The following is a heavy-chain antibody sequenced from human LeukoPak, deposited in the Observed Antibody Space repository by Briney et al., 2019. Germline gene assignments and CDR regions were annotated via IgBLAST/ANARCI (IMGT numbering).Heavy chain of an antibody. CDR2: INSDGSST. Sequence: GGSLRLSCAATGFTFSSYWMHWVRQVPGKGLVWVSRINSDGSSTSYADSVKGRFTISRDNAKNTLYLQMNSLRAEDTAMYYCAFSMNRGNYYYFDFWGQGTLVTVSS. CDR3: AFSMNRGNYYYFDF. D-gene: IGHD1-26*01. V-gene: IGHV3-74*01. J-gene: IGHJ4*02. CDR1: GFTFSSYW.